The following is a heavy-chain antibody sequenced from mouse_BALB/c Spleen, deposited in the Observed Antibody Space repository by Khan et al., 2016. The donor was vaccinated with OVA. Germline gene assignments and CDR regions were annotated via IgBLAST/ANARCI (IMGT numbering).Heavy chain of an antibody. CDR2: IYWDDDK. Sequence: QVTLKESGPGILQPSQTLSLTCSFSGFSLSSSGMGVSWLRQPSGKGLEWLAHIYWDDDKCYNPSLKSRLTISKDTSSKQVFLKITSVDTADTATYYCARREGLVPWIPYWGQGTLVTVSA. CDR3: ARREGLVPWIPY. J-gene: IGHJ3*01. V-gene: IGHV8-12*01. CDR1: GFSLSSSGMG. D-gene: IGHD2-3*01.